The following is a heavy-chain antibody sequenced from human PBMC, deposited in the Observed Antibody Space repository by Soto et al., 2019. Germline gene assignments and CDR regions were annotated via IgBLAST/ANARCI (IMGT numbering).Heavy chain of an antibody. D-gene: IGHD4-17*01. V-gene: IGHV1-69*13. CDR3: ARVDEDYGGKGYFGY. J-gene: IGHJ4*02. Sequence: VASVKVSCKASGGTFSSYAISWVRQAPGQGLEWMGGIIPIFGTANYAQKFQGRVTITADESTSTAYIELSRLRSDDTAVYYCARVDEDYGGKGYFGYWGQGTLVTVS. CDR2: IIPIFGTA. CDR1: GGTFSSYA.